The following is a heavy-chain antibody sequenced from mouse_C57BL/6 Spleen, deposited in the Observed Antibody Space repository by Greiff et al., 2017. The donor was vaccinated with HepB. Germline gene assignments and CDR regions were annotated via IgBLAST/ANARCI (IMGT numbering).Heavy chain of an antibody. CDR2: IYPSDSET. CDR1: GYTFTSYW. V-gene: IGHV1-61*01. J-gene: IGHJ1*03. D-gene: IGHD1-1*01. Sequence: QVQLKQPGAELVRPGSSVKLSCKASGYTFTSYWMDWVKQRPGQGLEWIGNIYPSDSETHYNQKFKDKATLTVDKSSSTAYMQLSSLTSEDSAVYYCARETTVVGEYFDVWGTGTTVTVSS. CDR3: ARETTVVGEYFDV.